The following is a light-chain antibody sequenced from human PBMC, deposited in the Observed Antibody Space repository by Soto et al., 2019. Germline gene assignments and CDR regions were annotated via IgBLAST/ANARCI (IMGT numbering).Light chain of an antibody. CDR3: QHYDNFPLT. CDR1: QDIRNY. CDR2: DAS. Sequence: DIQMTQSPSSLSASVGDRVTITCQASQDIRNYLNWYQQKPGKAPKLLIYDASNLETGVPSRFSGSGSGTDFTFTISSLQPEDIATYYCQHYDNFPLTFGPGTKVDIK. V-gene: IGKV1-33*01. J-gene: IGKJ3*01.